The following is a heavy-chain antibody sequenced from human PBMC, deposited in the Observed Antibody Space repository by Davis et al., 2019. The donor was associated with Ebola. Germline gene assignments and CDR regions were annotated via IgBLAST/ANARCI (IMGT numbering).Heavy chain of an antibody. V-gene: IGHV4-59*01. Sequence: PSETLSLTCTVSSGSISGSYWSWIRQPPGKGLEWIGYIYYSGGTKYNPSLKSRVTISVDTSKNLFSLSLSSVTAADTAVYYCARGDFSGGFDYWGQGTLVTVSS. J-gene: IGHJ4*02. CDR2: IYYSGGT. CDR1: SGSISGSY. D-gene: IGHD3-3*01. CDR3: ARGDFSGGFDY.